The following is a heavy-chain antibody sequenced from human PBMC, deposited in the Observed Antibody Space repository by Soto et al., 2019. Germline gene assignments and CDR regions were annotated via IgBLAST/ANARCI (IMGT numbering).Heavy chain of an antibody. CDR1: GFTFSRYY. CDR3: ARVMDDNSVYGDF. Sequence: EVQLVESGGGLVQPGGSLRLSCTVSGFTFSRYYMNWVRQAPGKGLEWVATIKEDGSEKFYVDSVKGRFTISRDNAKNALVFQMNSLRVEATSLSLCARVMDDNSVYGDFWGQGTLVTVSS. V-gene: IGHV3-7*04. D-gene: IGHD4-4*01. J-gene: IGHJ4*02. CDR2: IKEDGSEK.